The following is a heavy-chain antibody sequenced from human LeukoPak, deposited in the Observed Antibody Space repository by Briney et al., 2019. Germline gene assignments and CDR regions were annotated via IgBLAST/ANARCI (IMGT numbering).Heavy chain of an antibody. V-gene: IGHV1-24*01. Sequence: GASVKVSCKVSGYTLTELSMHWVRQAPGKGLEWMGGFDPEDGETIYAQKFQGRVTMTEDTSTDTAYMELSSLRSEDTAVYYCATGPLGIAAAGSDWFDPWGQGTLVTVSS. D-gene: IGHD6-13*01. CDR2: FDPEDGET. J-gene: IGHJ5*02. CDR1: GYTLTELS. CDR3: ATGPLGIAAAGSDWFDP.